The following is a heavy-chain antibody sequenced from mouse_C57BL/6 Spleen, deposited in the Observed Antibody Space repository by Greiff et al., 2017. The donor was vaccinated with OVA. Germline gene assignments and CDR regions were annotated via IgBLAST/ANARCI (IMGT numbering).Heavy chain of an antibody. Sequence: QVQLKESGPELVKPGASVKLSCKASGYTFTSYDINWVKQRPGQGLEWIGWIYPRYGSTKYNEKFKGKATLTVDTSSSTAYMELHSLTSEDSAVYFCARYYGSSYYWYFDVWGTGTTVTVSS. CDR2: IYPRYGST. V-gene: IGHV1-85*01. CDR3: ARYYGSSYYWYFDV. J-gene: IGHJ1*03. D-gene: IGHD1-1*01. CDR1: GYTFTSYD.